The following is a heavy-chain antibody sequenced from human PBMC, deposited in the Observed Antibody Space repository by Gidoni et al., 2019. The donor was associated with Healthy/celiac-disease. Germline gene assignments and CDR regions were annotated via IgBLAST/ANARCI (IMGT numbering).Heavy chain of an antibody. Sequence: QVQLQQWGAGLLKPSETLSLTCAVYGGSFSGYYWSWIRQPPGKGLEWIGEINHSGSTNYNPPLKIRATISVDTSKNQFSLKLSFVAAADTAVYSCARGWGGSYYRNDYWGQGTLVTVSS. J-gene: IGHJ4*02. CDR1: GGSFSGYY. CDR3: ARGWGGSYYRNDY. CDR2: INHSGST. D-gene: IGHD1-26*01. V-gene: IGHV4-34*01.